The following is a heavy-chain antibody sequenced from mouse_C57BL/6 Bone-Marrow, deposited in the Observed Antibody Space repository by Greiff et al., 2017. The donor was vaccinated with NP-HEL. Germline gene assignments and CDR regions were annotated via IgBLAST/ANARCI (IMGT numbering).Heavy chain of an antibody. CDR3: DRSYYGSSMYYCDY. CDR2: IWSGGST. J-gene: IGHJ2*01. D-gene: IGHD1-1*01. V-gene: IGHV2-2*01. Sequence: QVQLQQSGPGLVQPSQSLSITCTVSGFSLTSYGVHWVRQSPGKGLEWLGVIWSGGSTDYNAAFISRLSISKDNSKSQVFFKMNSVQADDTDIYYCDRSYYGSSMYYCDYWGQGTTLTVPS. CDR1: GFSLTSYG.